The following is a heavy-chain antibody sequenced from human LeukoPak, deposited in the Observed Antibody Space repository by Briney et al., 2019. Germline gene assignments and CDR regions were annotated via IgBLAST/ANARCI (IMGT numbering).Heavy chain of an antibody. CDR1: GFTFSSYP. D-gene: IGHD5-24*01. J-gene: IGHJ4*02. Sequence: GGSLRLSCAASGFTFSSYPMHWVRQAPGKGLEGVALISYDGSNKYYADSVKGRFTISRDNSKNTVLLQMNSLRAEDTAEYYCAKWLRVATTYFDYWGQGALVTVSS. V-gene: IGHV3-30*04. CDR3: AKWLRVATTYFDY. CDR2: ISYDGSNK.